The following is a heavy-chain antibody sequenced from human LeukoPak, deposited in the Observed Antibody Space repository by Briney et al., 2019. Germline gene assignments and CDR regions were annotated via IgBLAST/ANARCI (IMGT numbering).Heavy chain of an antibody. CDR2: FDPEDGET. V-gene: IGHV1-24*01. Sequence: ASVKVSRKVSGYTLTELSMHWVRQAPGKGLEWMGGFDPEDGETIYAQKFQGRVTMTEDTSTDTAYMELSSLRSEDTAVYYCASSRGKGYCTNGVCYSSRHAFDIWGQGAMVTVSS. J-gene: IGHJ3*02. CDR3: ASSRGKGYCTNGVCYSSRHAFDI. D-gene: IGHD2-8*01. CDR1: GYTLTELS.